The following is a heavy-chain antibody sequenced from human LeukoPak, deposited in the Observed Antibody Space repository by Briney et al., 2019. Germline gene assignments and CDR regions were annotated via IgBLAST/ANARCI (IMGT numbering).Heavy chain of an antibody. CDR2: INPSGGST. CDR3: ARVGYYYDSSGYYPYYFDY. CDR1: GYTFTSYY. V-gene: IGHV1-46*01. J-gene: IGHJ4*02. Sequence: ASVKVSCKASGYTFTSYYMHWVRQAPGQELEWMGIINPSGGSTSYAQKFQGRVTMTRDTSTSTVYMELSSLRSEDTAVYYCARVGYYYDSSGYYPYYFDYWGQGTLVTVSS. D-gene: IGHD3-22*01.